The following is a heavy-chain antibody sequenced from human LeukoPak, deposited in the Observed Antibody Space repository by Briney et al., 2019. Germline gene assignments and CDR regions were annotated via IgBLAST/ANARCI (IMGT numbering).Heavy chain of an antibody. V-gene: IGHV3-74*01. Sequence: GESLRLSCAASGFTFSNYWMHWVRQAPGKGLVWVSRVNDGGSSSNYADFVKGRFTVSRDNAKNTLYLQMNSLRAEDTAVYYCAKEPVVPAAIPCYFDYWGQGTLVTVSS. J-gene: IGHJ4*02. CDR3: AKEPVVPAAIPCYFDY. CDR1: GFTFSNYW. D-gene: IGHD2-2*02. CDR2: VNDGGSSS.